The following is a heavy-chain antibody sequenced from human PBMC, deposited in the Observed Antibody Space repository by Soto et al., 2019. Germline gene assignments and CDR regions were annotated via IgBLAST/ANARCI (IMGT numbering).Heavy chain of an antibody. CDR1: GGSMSSGGYS. CDR3: ARSSSSGYYPDY. J-gene: IGHJ4*02. D-gene: IGHD3-22*01. Sequence: PSETLSLTCAVSGGSMSSGGYSWSWLRQPPGKGLEWIGNIYHSGTTYYNPSLKSRVTLSVDRSKNQFSLNLTSVTAAATAVYYCARSSSSGYYPDYWGQGTLVTVSS. V-gene: IGHV4-30-2*01. CDR2: IYHSGTT.